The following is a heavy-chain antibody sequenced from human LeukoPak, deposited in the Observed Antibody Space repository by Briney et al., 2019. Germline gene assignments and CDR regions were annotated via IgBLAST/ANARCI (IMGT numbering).Heavy chain of an antibody. D-gene: IGHD6-19*01. J-gene: IGHJ3*02. CDR1: GYTFTIYA. V-gene: IGHV1-3*01. CDR3: AREYSSGWGYAFDI. CDR2: INAGNGNT. Sequence: ASVKVSCKSSGYTFTIYAMHWVRQAPGQRLEWMGWINAGNGNTKYSQKFQGRVTITRDTSASTAYMELSSLRSEDTAVYYCAREYSSGWGYAFDIWGQGTMVTVSS.